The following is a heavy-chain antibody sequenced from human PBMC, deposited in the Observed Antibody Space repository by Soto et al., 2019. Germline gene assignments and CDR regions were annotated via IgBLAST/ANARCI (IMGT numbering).Heavy chain of an antibody. CDR3: ARDLGGCISTSCYASS. V-gene: IGHV3-7*01. D-gene: IGHD2-2*01. J-gene: IGHJ6*02. CDR1: GFTFSSYW. CDR2: IKQDGSEK. Sequence: EVQLVESGRGLVQPGGSLRLSCAASGFTFSSYWMSWVRQAPGKGLEWVANIKQDGSEKYYVDSVKGRFTISRDNAKNSLYLQMNCLRAEDTAVYYCARDLGGCISTSCYASSWGQGTTVTVSS.